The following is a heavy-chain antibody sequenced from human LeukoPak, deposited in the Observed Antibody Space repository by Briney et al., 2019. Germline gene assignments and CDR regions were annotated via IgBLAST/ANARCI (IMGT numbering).Heavy chain of an antibody. CDR1: GFTVSSNY. Sequence: PGGSLRLSCAASGFTVSSNYMSWVRQAPGKGLEWVSVIYSGGSTYYADSVKGRFTISRDNPKNTLYLQMNSLRAEDTAVYYCARDVSGYDSGAYYYGMDVWGQGTTVTVSS. V-gene: IGHV3-66*01. J-gene: IGHJ6*02. CDR2: IYSGGST. CDR3: ARDVSGYDSGAYYYGMDV. D-gene: IGHD5-12*01.